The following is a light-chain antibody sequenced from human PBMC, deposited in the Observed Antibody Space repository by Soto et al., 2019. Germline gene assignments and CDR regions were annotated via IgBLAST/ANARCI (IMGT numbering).Light chain of an antibody. CDR3: CSYTVSGTYV. Sequence: QSALTQPPSVSGSPGQSVTISCTGTSTDFVSYNRVSWYQQPPGTAPKLIIYEASNRPSGVPDRFSGSKSGNTASLTISGLQAADEADYYCCSYTVSGTYVFGTGTKVTVL. V-gene: IGLV2-18*02. J-gene: IGLJ1*01. CDR2: EAS. CDR1: STDFVSYNR.